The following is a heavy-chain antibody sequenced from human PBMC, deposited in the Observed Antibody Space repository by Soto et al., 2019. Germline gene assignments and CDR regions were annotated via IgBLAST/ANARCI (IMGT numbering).Heavy chain of an antibody. CDR1: GGSFSGYI. Sequence: QVQLQQSGAGLLKPSETLSLTCDVYGGSFSGYIWTWIRQTPGKGLQWIGQINHSGSANYNPSLTSRVTISVHTSNSQFSLELSSVTDADTAVYYCASGLITGSKYSGGWYYFDSWGQGTQVTVSS. CDR3: ASGLITGSKYSGGWYYFDS. CDR2: INHSGSA. V-gene: IGHV4-34*01. J-gene: IGHJ4*02. D-gene: IGHD1-26*01.